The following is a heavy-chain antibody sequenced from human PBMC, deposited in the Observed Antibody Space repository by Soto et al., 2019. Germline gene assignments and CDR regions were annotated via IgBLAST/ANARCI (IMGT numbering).Heavy chain of an antibody. J-gene: IGHJ6*02. D-gene: IGHD3-16*01. Sequence: QVQLVQSGAEVKKPGASVKVSCKASGYTFTSYGISWVRQAPGQGLERMGWISAYNGNTNYAQKLQGRVTMTTDTSTSTAYMELRSLRSDDTAVYYCASYMITFGGVPYYYGMDVWGQGTTVTVSS. CDR2: ISAYNGNT. CDR1: GYTFTSYG. CDR3: ASYMITFGGVPYYYGMDV. V-gene: IGHV1-18*01.